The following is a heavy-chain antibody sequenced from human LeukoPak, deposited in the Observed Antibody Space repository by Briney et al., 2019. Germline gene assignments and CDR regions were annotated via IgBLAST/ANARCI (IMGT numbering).Heavy chain of an antibody. D-gene: IGHD1-26*01. V-gene: IGHV4-4*07. Sequence: SETLSLTCTVSGVSITNYYWAWIRQPAGKGLEWIGRMYISGSTNYNPSLKSRVTISIDKSNNQFSLKLRSVTAADTAVYYCARDYLVGAPLDSWGHGTLVSVSS. J-gene: IGHJ5*01. CDR3: ARDYLVGAPLDS. CDR2: MYISGST. CDR1: GVSITNYY.